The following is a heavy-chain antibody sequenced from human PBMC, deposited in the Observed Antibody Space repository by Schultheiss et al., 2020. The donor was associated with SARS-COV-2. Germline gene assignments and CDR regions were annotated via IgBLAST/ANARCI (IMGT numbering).Heavy chain of an antibody. Sequence: LRLSCTVSGGSISSGDYYWSWIRQHPGKGLEWIGYIYYSGSTYYNPSLKSRVTISVDTSKNQFSLKLSSVTAADTAVYYCARHGGIAVAGTGVDYWGQGTLVTVSS. J-gene: IGHJ4*02. D-gene: IGHD6-19*01. CDR1: GGSISSGDYY. V-gene: IGHV4-30-4*08. CDR3: ARHGGIAVAGTGVDY. CDR2: IYYSGST.